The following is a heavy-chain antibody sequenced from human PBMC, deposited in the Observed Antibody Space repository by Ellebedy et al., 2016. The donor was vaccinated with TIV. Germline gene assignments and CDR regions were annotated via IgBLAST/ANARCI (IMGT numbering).Heavy chain of an antibody. V-gene: IGHV3-7*03. CDR3: AGRAYNWNDGSLFDY. J-gene: IGHJ4*02. D-gene: IGHD1-1*01. CDR1: GFSFSNYW. Sequence: GGSLRLSCAASGFSFSNYWMTWVRQAPGKGLEWVANMKQDGREEYYVDSVKGRFTISRDNAKNSLHLQMNSLRAEDTAVYYCAGRAYNWNDGSLFDYWGQGTLVTVSS. CDR2: MKQDGREE.